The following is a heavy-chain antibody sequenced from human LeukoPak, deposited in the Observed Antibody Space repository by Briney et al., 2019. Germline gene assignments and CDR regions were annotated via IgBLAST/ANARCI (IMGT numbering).Heavy chain of an antibody. J-gene: IGHJ4*02. CDR1: GFTFSSYE. V-gene: IGHV3-48*03. Sequence: RGSLRLSCAASGFTFSSYEMNWVRQAPGKGLEWVSYISSSGSTIYYADSVKGRFTISRDNAKNSLYLQMNSLRAEDTAVYYCARGRGSYFHYFDYWGQGTLVTVSS. CDR3: ARGRGSYFHYFDY. CDR2: ISSSGSTI. D-gene: IGHD1-26*01.